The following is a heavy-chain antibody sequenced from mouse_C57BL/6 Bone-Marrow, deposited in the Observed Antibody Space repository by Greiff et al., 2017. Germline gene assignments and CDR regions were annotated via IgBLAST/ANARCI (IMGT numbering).Heavy chain of an antibody. CDR1: GYTFTGYW. D-gene: IGHD1-1*01. J-gene: IGHJ3*01. CDR3: ARSPYYYGTAWFAY. V-gene: IGHV1-9*01. Sequence: VKLQQSGAELMKPGASVKLSCKATGYTFTGYWIEWVKRRPGHGLEWIGEILPGSGSTNYNEKFKGKATFTADTSSNTAYMQLSSLTTEDSAIYCCARSPYYYGTAWFAYWGQGTLVTVSA. CDR2: ILPGSGST.